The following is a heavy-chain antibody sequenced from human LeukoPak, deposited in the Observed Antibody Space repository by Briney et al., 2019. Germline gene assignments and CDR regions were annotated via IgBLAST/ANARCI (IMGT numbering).Heavy chain of an antibody. J-gene: IGHJ5*02. CDR1: GYTFTSYG. CDR2: ISAYNGNT. CDR3: ARDWGSLAAASTSVWFDP. D-gene: IGHD6-13*01. Sequence: GASVKVSCKASGYTFTSYGISWVRQAPGQGLEWMGWISAYNGNTNYAQKLQGRVTMTTDTSTSTAYMELRSLRSDDTAVYYCARDWGSLAAASTSVWFDPWGQGTLVTVSS. V-gene: IGHV1-18*01.